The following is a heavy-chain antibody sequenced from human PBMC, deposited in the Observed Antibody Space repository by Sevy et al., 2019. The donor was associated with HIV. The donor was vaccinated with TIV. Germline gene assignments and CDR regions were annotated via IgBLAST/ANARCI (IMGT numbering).Heavy chain of an antibody. D-gene: IGHD1-26*01. CDR3: AGENAWGRGYS. Sequence: SETLSLTCTVSGGSITSLYWNCIRQPPGKGLEWIANIYYNGHINYNPSLKSRFTLSLDTSKNQFSLRLSSVTAADTAMYYCAGENAWGRGYSWGQGTLVTVSS. J-gene: IGHJ4*02. V-gene: IGHV4-59*08. CDR2: IYYNGHI. CDR1: GGSITSLY.